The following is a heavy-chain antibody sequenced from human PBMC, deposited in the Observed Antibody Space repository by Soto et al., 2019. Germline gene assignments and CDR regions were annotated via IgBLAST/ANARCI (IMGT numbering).Heavy chain of an antibody. CDR3: AKNGLDNSPSAIDS. D-gene: IGHD2-8*01. J-gene: IGHJ4*02. CDR1: GLTFTRYS. V-gene: IGHV3-21*04. Sequence: RLPGVASGLTFTRYSMNWVRQAPGKGLEWVSSLSSTTNYIYYGDSVKGRFTFSRDNAKNMVFLQMHSRGTEDTALYYCAKNGLDNSPSAIDSWGPGTLDTVSS. CDR2: LSSTTNYI.